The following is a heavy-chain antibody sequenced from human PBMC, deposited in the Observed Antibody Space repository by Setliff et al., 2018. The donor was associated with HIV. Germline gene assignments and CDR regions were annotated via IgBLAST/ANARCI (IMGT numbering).Heavy chain of an antibody. D-gene: IGHD2-8*01. V-gene: IGHV1-2*02. Sequence: ASVKVSCKASGYTFTDYYIHWVRQAPGQGLEWMGWINPNSSDTNYAQKFQGRVTMTRDTSISTAYMELSSLKSDDTAVYYCARGNNGPIDYWGQGTLVTVSS. CDR3: ARGNNGPIDY. CDR2: INPNSSDT. J-gene: IGHJ4*02. CDR1: GYTFTDYY.